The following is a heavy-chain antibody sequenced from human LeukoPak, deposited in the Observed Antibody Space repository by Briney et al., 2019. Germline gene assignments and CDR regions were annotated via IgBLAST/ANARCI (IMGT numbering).Heavy chain of an antibody. D-gene: IGHD6-19*01. V-gene: IGHV4-59*08. J-gene: IGHJ4*02. CDR2: IYYTGAT. Sequence: SETLSLTCTVSGGSISSYYWTWLRQPPGKGLEWVGYIYYTGATSYNPSLKSRVTISVDTSKKQFSLKLTSVTAADTAVYYCARYGGSGWVIDNWGQGTLVTVSS. CDR3: ARYGGSGWVIDN. CDR1: GGSISSYY.